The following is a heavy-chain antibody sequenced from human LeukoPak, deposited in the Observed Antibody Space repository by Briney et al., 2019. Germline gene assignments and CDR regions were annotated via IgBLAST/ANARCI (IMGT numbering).Heavy chain of an antibody. Sequence: GVSLRLSCAASGFTFSSYWMPWVRQAPGKGLVWVSRISTDGSSTNSADSVKGRLSISRDNAKNTLYLQMNSLRAEDTAVYYCVREYSSSSGRAFDIWGQGTMVTVS. CDR1: GFTFSSYW. CDR2: ISTDGSST. D-gene: IGHD6-6*01. V-gene: IGHV3-74*01. J-gene: IGHJ3*02. CDR3: VREYSSSSGRAFDI.